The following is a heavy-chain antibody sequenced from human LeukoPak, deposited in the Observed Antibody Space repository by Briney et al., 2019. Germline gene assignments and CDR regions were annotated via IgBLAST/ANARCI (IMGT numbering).Heavy chain of an antibody. CDR2: IYTSGST. CDR1: GGSISSHY. V-gene: IGHV4-4*07. J-gene: IGHJ6*03. D-gene: IGHD4-23*01. Sequence: SETLSLTCTVSGGSISSHYWSWIRQPAGKGLEWIVRIYTSGSTHYNPSLKSRVTMSVDTSKNQFSLKLSSVTAADTAVYYCARDLSMVVTGYMDVWGKGTTVTVSS. CDR3: ARDLSMVVTGYMDV.